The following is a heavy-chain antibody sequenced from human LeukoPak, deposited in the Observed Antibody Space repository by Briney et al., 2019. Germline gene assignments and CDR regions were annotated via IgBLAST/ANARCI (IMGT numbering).Heavy chain of an antibody. CDR3: ARDAASGNNWFDP. D-gene: IGHD3-3*01. Sequence: GGSLRLSCAASGFTFSSYAMNWVRQAPGKGLEWVSYISPSSSSTYYADSVKGRFTISRDNARNSLYLQMNSLSTEDTALYYCARDAASGNNWFDPWGQGTLVTVSS. CDR1: GFTFSSYA. V-gene: IGHV3-48*01. J-gene: IGHJ5*02. CDR2: ISPSSSST.